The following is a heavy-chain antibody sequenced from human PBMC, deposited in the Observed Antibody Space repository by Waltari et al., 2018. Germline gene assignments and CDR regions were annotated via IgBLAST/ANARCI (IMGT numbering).Heavy chain of an antibody. V-gene: IGHV3-7*04. CDR3: ARGGGSYYRYFQH. Sequence: EVQLVESGGGLVQPGGSLRLSCAASGFTFSSYWMSWVRQAPGKGLEWVANIKQDGSEKYYVDSVKGRFTISRDNAKNSLYLQMNSLRAEDTAVYYCARGGGSYYRYFQHWGQGTLVTVSS. CDR1: GFTFSSYW. D-gene: IGHD1-26*01. CDR2: IKQDGSEK. J-gene: IGHJ1*01.